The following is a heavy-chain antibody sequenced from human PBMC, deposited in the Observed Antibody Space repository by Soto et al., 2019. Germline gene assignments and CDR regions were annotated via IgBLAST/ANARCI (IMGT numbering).Heavy chain of an antibody. D-gene: IGHD2-2*01. V-gene: IGHV3-23*01. CDR2: VSGNGAVT. Sequence: EVQLLDSGGGLAQPGGSLRLSCAASGFTFGNYAMNWVRQAPGKGLEWVSTVSGNGAVTYYADSVKGRFTISRDNSRSTLYLQMNNLRAEDTAIYFCAKAPASLKTFDYWGQGTLVTVSP. CDR1: GFTFGNYA. J-gene: IGHJ4*02. CDR3: AKAPASLKTFDY.